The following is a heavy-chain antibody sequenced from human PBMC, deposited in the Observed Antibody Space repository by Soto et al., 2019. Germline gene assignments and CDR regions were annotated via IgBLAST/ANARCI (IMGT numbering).Heavy chain of an antibody. D-gene: IGHD3-3*01. CDR3: ARAAAQLRFLEWSHVDP. J-gene: IGHJ5*02. Sequence: QVQLVQSGAEVKKPGSSVKVSCKASGGTFSSYAISWVRQAPGQGLEWMGGIIPIFGTANYAQKFQGRVTTTADASTSTADMELSSLRSEDTAVYYCARAAAQLRFLEWSHVDPWGQGTLVTVSS. CDR2: IIPIFGTA. V-gene: IGHV1-69*12. CDR1: GGTFSSYA.